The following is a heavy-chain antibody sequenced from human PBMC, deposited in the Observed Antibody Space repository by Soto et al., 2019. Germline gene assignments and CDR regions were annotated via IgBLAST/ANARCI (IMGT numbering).Heavy chain of an antibody. CDR2: IYYSGST. CDR1: GGSISSGGYY. CDR3: ARDQKGYYGSGSYYNAEYGMDV. D-gene: IGHD3-10*01. Sequence: SETLSLTCTVSGGSISSGGYYWSWIRQHPGKGLEWIGYIYYSGSTYYNPSLKSRVTISVDTSKNQFSLKLSSVTAADTAVYYCARDQKGYYGSGSYYNAEYGMDVWGQGTTVTVSS. J-gene: IGHJ6*02. V-gene: IGHV4-31*03.